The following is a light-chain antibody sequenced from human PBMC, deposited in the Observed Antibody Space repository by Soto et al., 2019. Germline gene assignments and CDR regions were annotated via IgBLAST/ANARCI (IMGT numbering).Light chain of an antibody. CDR3: QTWGTGIRV. CDR1: SGHSSYT. Sequence: QPVLTQSPSASXSLGASVRLTCTLSSGHSSYTIAWHQQQPEKGPRYLMTLNSDGSHSKGDGIPDRFSGSSSGAERYLTISSLQSEDEADYYCQTWGTGIRVFGGGTKLTVL. CDR2: LNSDGSH. J-gene: IGLJ3*02. V-gene: IGLV4-69*01.